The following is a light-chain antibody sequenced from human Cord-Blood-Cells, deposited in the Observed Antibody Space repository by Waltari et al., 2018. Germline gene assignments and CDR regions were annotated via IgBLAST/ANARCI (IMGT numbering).Light chain of an antibody. V-gene: IGLV1-47*02. CDR2: SNN. CDR3: AAWDDSLSGWV. J-gene: IGLJ3*02. Sequence: QSVLTQPPSASGTPGQRVTISCSGSSSNIGRNYVYWYQQLPGTAPKLLIYSNNQRRSGVPGRFSGSKSVTSASLASSRVRSEDEADYYWAAWDDSLSGWVFGGGTKLTVL. CDR1: SSNIGRNY.